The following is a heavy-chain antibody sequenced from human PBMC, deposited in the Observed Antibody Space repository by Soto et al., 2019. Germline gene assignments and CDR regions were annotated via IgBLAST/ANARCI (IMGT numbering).Heavy chain of an antibody. CDR3: AREERFSHWLDP. Sequence: SETLSLTCAVSGGSISSLGYYWSWIRQDPGKGLEWIGHIFHSGNMDYNPTLQSRVTMSVDTSKNQFSLKLSSVTAADTAVYYCAREERFSHWLDPWGQGTLVTVSS. CDR2: IFHSGNM. J-gene: IGHJ5*02. V-gene: IGHV4-31*11. CDR1: GGSISSLGYY.